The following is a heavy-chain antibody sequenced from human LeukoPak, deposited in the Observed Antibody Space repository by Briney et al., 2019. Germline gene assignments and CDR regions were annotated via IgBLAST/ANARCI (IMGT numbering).Heavy chain of an antibody. CDR3: ARDLAARPLPDY. D-gene: IGHD6-6*01. Sequence: ASVKVSCKASRYTFTGYYMHWVRQAPGQGLEWMGWISAYNGNTNYAQKLQGRVTMTTDTSTSTAYMELRSLRSDDTAVYYCARDLAARPLPDYWGQGTLVTVSS. J-gene: IGHJ4*02. CDR2: ISAYNGNT. CDR1: RYTFTGYY. V-gene: IGHV1-18*04.